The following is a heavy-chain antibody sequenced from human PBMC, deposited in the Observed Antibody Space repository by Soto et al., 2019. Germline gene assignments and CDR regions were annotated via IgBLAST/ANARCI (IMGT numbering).Heavy chain of an antibody. J-gene: IGHJ6*02. V-gene: IGHV3-7*03. CDR2: IIKDGSEK. D-gene: IGHD2-15*01. Sequence: GGSLRLSCAASGFTFSNYWMTWVRQAPGKGLEWVANIIKDGSEKSYVDSVKGRFTISRDNAKNSLFLEMNSLRVEDTAVYYCASGYCSGGSCYSDYYYGMDVWGQGTTVTVSS. CDR1: GFTFSNYW. CDR3: ASGYCSGGSCYSDYYYGMDV.